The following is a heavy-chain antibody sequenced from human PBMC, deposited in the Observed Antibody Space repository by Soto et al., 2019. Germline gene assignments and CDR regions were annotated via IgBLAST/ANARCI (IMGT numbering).Heavy chain of an antibody. CDR1: GFPFGSYA. V-gene: IGHV3-30-3*01. D-gene: IGHD3-22*01. J-gene: IGHJ6*02. CDR2: ISYDGSNK. CDR3: ATLNGGTMIVVVNEVDYGMDV. Sequence: GGSLILSCASSGFPFGSYARHLVRKAPGKGLEWVAVISYDGSNKYYADSVKGRFTISRDNSKNTLYLQMNSLRAEDTAVYYCATLNGGTMIVVVNEVDYGMDVWGQGTTVTVSS.